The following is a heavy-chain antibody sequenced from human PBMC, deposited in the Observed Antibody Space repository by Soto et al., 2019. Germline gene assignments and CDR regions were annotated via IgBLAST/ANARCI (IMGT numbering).Heavy chain of an antibody. Sequence: SPSFQGQVTISADKSISTAYLQWRSLKASDTAMYYCARSHGYFGSSAYYSFDYWGQGTLVTVSS. D-gene: IGHD3-22*01. J-gene: IGHJ4*01. V-gene: IGHV5-51*01. CDR3: ARSHGYFGSSAYYSFDY.